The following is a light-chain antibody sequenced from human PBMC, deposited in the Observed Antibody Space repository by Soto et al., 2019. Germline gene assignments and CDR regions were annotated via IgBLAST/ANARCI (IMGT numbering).Light chain of an antibody. CDR2: DVS. J-gene: IGLJ1*01. Sequence: QSVLTQPRSVSGSPGQSVSISCTGTSSDVGRYSYVSWYQQHPGKAPKLMIYDVSERPSGVPDRFSGSKSGNTASLTIPGLQAEDQADYFCKSYAGSNTYAFGSGTKVTVL. V-gene: IGLV2-11*01. CDR1: SSDVGRYSY. CDR3: KSYAGSNTYA.